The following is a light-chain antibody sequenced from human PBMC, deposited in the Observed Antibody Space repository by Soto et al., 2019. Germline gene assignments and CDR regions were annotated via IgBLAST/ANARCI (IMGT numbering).Light chain of an antibody. Sequence: EIVLTQSPGTLSLSPGERATLSCRASQSVSSNLAWYQRRPGQAPRLLTYGSSTRATGVPPRFSGSASGTEFTLTISSLQSEDFGVYYCQQYNDWPRTFGQGTRLEIK. CDR3: QQYNDWPRT. CDR2: GSS. CDR1: QSVSSN. J-gene: IGKJ5*01. V-gene: IGKV3-15*01.